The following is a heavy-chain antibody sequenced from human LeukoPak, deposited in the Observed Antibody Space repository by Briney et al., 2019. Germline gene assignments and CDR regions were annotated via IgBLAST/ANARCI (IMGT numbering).Heavy chain of an antibody. CDR3: ASLNYDSSGYYWPV. CDR1: GFTFSSYA. J-gene: IGHJ6*02. CDR2: ISYDGSNK. Sequence: PGGSLRLSCAASGFTFSSYAMHWVRQAPGKGLEWVAVISYDGSNKYYADSVKGRFTISRDNSKNTLYLQMNSLRAEDTAVYYCASLNYDSSGYYWPVWGQGTTVTVSS. D-gene: IGHD3-22*01. V-gene: IGHV3-30*04.